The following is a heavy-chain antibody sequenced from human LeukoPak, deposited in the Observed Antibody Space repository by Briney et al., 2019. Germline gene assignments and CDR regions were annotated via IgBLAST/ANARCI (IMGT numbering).Heavy chain of an antibody. CDR2: MNPNSGNT. CDR3: TRGIRGVRGSPYYYYYMDV. CDR1: GYTFTSYG. Sequence: EASVKVSCKASGYTFTSYGISWVRQAPGQGLEWMGWMNPNSGNTGYAQKFQGRVTIAGNTSISTAYMELSSLRSEDTAVYYCTRGIRGVRGSPYYYYYMDVWGKGTTVTVSS. J-gene: IGHJ6*03. V-gene: IGHV1-8*03. D-gene: IGHD3-10*01.